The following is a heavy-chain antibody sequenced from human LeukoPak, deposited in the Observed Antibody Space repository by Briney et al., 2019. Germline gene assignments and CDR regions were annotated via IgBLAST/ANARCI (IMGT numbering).Heavy chain of an antibody. D-gene: IGHD1-26*01. CDR3: ARGLLIDY. J-gene: IGHJ4*02. CDR2: IYYSGST. Sequence: SETXSLTCTVSGGSISSXYWSWIXQPPGKGLEWIGYIYYSGSTNYNPSLKSRVTISVDTSKNQFSLKLSSVTAADTAVYYCARGLLIDYWGQGTLVTVSS. V-gene: IGHV4-59*01. CDR1: GGSISSXY.